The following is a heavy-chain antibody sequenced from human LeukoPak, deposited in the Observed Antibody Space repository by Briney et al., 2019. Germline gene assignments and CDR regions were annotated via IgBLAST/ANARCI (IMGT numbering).Heavy chain of an antibody. CDR2: ISAYNGNT. CDR1: GYTFTSYG. J-gene: IGHJ4*02. Sequence: ASVKVSCKASGYTFTSYGISWVRQAPGQGLEWMGWISAYNGNTNYAQKLQGRVTMTTDTSTSTAYMELRSLRSDDTAVYYCARECDSSGYYLYYFDYWGQGTLVTVSS. D-gene: IGHD3-22*01. CDR3: ARECDSSGYYLYYFDY. V-gene: IGHV1-18*01.